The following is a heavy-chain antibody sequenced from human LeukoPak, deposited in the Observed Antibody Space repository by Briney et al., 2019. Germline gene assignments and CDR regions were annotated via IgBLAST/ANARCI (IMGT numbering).Heavy chain of an antibody. Sequence: GGSLRLSCAASGFTFSDHYMDWVRQAPGKGLEWVGRTRNKANSYTTEYAASVKGRFTISRDDSKNSLYLQMNSLKTEDTAVYYCASSGSSIAARVFDYWGQETLVTVSS. CDR3: ASSGSSIAARVFDY. CDR2: TRNKANSYTT. J-gene: IGHJ4*02. D-gene: IGHD6-6*01. V-gene: IGHV3-72*01. CDR1: GFTFSDHY.